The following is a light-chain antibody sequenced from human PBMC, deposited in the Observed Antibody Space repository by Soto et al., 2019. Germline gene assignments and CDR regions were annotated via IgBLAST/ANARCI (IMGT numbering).Light chain of an antibody. J-gene: IGLJ2*01. V-gene: IGLV1-40*01. CDR1: SSNIGAGYD. Sequence: QSVLTQPPSVSGAPGQRVTISCTGSSSNIGAGYDVHWYQQLPGTAPKLLVHGNTDRPSGVPDRISGSKSGTSASLAITGLQAEDEADYYCQSYDSSMSVWIFGGGTKLTVL. CDR2: GNT. CDR3: QSYDSSMSVWI.